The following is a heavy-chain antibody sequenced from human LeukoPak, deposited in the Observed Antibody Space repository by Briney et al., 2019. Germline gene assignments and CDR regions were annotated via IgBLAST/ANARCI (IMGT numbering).Heavy chain of an antibody. Sequence: GGSLRLSCAASGFTFDDYAMHWVRQAPGKGLEGVSGISWNSGSIGYADSVKGRFTISRDNTTNSLYLQMNSLRAEDTALYYCAKAGGAAAGGFDYWGQGTLVTVSS. J-gene: IGHJ4*02. D-gene: IGHD6-13*01. CDR2: ISWNSGSI. CDR1: GFTFDDYA. CDR3: AKAGGAAAGGFDY. V-gene: IGHV3-9*01.